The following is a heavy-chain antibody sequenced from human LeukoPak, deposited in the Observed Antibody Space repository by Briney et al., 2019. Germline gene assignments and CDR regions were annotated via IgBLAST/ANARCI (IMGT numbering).Heavy chain of an antibody. Sequence: GASVKVSCKTSGYTFTTYGILWVRQAPGQGLEWMGIINPSGGSTSYAQKFQGRVTMTRDMSTSTVYMELSSLRSEDTAVYYCARATTMIVVAQHYFDYWGQGTLVTVSS. CDR3: ARATTMIVVAQHYFDY. CDR2: INPSGGST. D-gene: IGHD3-22*01. V-gene: IGHV1-46*01. J-gene: IGHJ4*02. CDR1: GYTFTTYG.